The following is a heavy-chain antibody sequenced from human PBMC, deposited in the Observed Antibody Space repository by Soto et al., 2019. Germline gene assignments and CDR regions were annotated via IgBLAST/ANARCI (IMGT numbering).Heavy chain of an antibody. CDR2: ISAYNGNT. J-gene: IGHJ6*02. CDR3: ARERFGSSSVFDYYGMDV. CDR1: GYTFTSYG. Sequence: GASVKVSCKASGYTFTSYGISWVRQAPGQGLEWMGWISAYNGNTNYAQKLQGRVTMTTDTSTSTAYMELRSLRSDDTAVYYCARERFGSSSVFDYYGMDVWGQGTTVTVSS. V-gene: IGHV1-18*01. D-gene: IGHD6-6*01.